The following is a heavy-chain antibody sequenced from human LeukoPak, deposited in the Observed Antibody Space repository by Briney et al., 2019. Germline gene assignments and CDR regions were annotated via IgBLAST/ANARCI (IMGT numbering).Heavy chain of an antibody. CDR2: INWNGGST. V-gene: IGHV3-43D*03. CDR1: GFTFDDYA. J-gene: IGHJ6*02. D-gene: IGHD3-22*01. CDR3: AKGSHYDSSGYYDHHIGYYYYGMDV. Sequence: PGGSLRLSCAASGFTFDDYAMHWVRQAPGKGLEWVSLINWNGGSTYYADSVKGRFTISRDNSKNSLYLQMNSLRAEDTALYYCAKGSHYDSSGYYDHHIGYYYYGMDVWGQGTTVTVSS.